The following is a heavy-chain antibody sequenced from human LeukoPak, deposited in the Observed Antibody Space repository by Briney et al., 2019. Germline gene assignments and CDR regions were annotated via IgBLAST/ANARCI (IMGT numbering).Heavy chain of an antibody. V-gene: IGHV1-24*01. D-gene: IGHD3-10*01. Sequence: ASVKVSCKVSGYTLTGLSMHWVRQAPGKGLEWMGGFDPEDGETIYAQRFQGRVTMTEDTSTDTADMELSSLRSEDTAVYYCAKDGRLWFGEFWYYYYYMDVWGKGTTVTVSS. J-gene: IGHJ6*03. CDR3: AKDGRLWFGEFWYYYYYMDV. CDR1: GYTLTGLS. CDR2: FDPEDGET.